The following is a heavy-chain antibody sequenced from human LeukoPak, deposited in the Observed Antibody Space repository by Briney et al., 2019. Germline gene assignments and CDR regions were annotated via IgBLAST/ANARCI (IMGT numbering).Heavy chain of an antibody. Sequence: PSETLSLTCTVSGGSISSYYWSWIRQPPGKGLEWLGYIYYSGSTNYNPSLKSRVTISVDTSKNQFSLKLSSVTAADTAVYYCARDIGEQQLNAFDIWGQGTMVTVSS. CDR3: ARDIGEQQLNAFDI. J-gene: IGHJ3*02. D-gene: IGHD6-13*01. V-gene: IGHV4-59*01. CDR1: GGSISSYY. CDR2: IYYSGST.